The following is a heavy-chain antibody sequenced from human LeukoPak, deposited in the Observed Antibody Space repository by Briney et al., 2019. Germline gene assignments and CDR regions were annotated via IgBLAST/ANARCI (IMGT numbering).Heavy chain of an antibody. CDR2: ISTSGSSI. D-gene: IGHD6-6*01. Sequence: GGSLRLFCAASGFTFSSYEMNWVRQAPGKGLEWVSYISTSGSSIYYADSVKGRFTISRDNAKNSLYLQMNSLRAEDTAVYYCARARNYFDYWGQGTLVTVSS. CDR3: ARARNYFDY. CDR1: GFTFSSYE. J-gene: IGHJ4*02. V-gene: IGHV3-48*03.